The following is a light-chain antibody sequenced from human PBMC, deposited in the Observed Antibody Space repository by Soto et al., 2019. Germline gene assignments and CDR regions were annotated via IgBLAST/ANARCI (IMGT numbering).Light chain of an antibody. Sequence: QSVLTQPPSASGTPGQRVTISCSGSGSNIGGNSVNWFQHLPGTAPKLLIYSNNQRPSGVPDRFSGSKSGTSASLAISGLQSEDEADYYCGAWDDRLTVYVFGSGTKLTVL. CDR3: GAWDDRLTVYV. CDR2: SNN. CDR1: GSNIGGNS. J-gene: IGLJ1*01. V-gene: IGLV1-44*01.